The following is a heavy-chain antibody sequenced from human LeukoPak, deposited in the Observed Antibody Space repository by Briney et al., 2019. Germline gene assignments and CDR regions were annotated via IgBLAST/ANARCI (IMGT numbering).Heavy chain of an antibody. CDR1: GYIFTSYW. J-gene: IGHJ6*02. V-gene: IGHV5-51*01. D-gene: IGHD6-19*01. CDR2: IYPGDSDT. Sequence: GESLKISCKGSGYIFTSYWIAWVCQMPGKGLEWMGIIYPGDSDTRYSPSFQGQVTISADKSISTAYLQWSSLKASDTAMYYCARHFSSGWYQYYYYGMDVWGQGTTVTVSS. CDR3: ARHFSSGWYQYYYYGMDV.